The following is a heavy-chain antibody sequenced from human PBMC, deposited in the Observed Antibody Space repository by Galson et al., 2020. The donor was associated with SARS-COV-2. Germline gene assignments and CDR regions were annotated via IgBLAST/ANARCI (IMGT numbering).Heavy chain of an antibody. Sequence: ETSETLSLTCTVSGGSISSGDYYWSWIRQPPGKGLEWIGYIYYSGSTYYNPSRKSRVTISVDTSKNQFSLKLSSVTAADTAVYYCARVPGSGSTPAGWFDPWGQGTLVTFSS. J-gene: IGHJ5*02. CDR1: GGSISSGDYY. D-gene: IGHD3-10*01. CDR3: ARVPGSGSTPAGWFDP. V-gene: IGHV4-30-4*01. CDR2: IYYSGST.